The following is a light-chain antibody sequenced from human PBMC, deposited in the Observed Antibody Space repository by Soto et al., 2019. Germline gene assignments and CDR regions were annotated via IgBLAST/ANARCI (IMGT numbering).Light chain of an antibody. J-gene: IGKJ1*01. CDR2: KAS. CDR1: QSISSW. V-gene: IGKV1-5*03. CDR3: HQYNDNWT. Sequence: DSHMTQSPSTLSASVGDRVTITCRASQSISSWLAWYQQKPGTAPKLLIYKASTLQSGVPSRFSGSGSGTEFTLTISSLQPDDSATYYCHQYNDNWTFGQGTTVDIK.